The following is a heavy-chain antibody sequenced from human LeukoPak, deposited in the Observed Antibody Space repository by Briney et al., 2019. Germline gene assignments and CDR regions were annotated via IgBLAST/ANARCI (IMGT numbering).Heavy chain of an antibody. CDR2: ISSSSSYI. D-gene: IGHD2-15*01. Sequence: GGSLRLSCAASGFTFSSYSMNWVRQAPGKGLEWVSSISSSSSYIYYADSVKGRFTISRDNAKNSLYLQMNSLRAEDTAVYYCARVVVVAATSQYYFDYWGQGTLVTVSS. CDR3: ARVVVVAATSQYYFDY. J-gene: IGHJ4*02. V-gene: IGHV3-21*01. CDR1: GFTFSSYS.